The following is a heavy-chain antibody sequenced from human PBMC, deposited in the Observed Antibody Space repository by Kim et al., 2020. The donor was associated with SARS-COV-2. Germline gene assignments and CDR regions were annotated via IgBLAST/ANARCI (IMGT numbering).Heavy chain of an antibody. J-gene: IGHJ4*01. CDR1: GFTFSSYG. V-gene: IGHV3-30*18. Sequence: GGSLRLSCAASGFTFSSYGMHWVRQAPGKGLEWVAVISYDGSNKYYADSVKGRFTISRDNSKNTLYLQMNSLRAEDTAVYYCAKDYSLIVLGYYFDYWG. CDR3: AKDYSLIVLGYYFDY. D-gene: IGHD2-8*02. CDR2: ISYDGSNK.